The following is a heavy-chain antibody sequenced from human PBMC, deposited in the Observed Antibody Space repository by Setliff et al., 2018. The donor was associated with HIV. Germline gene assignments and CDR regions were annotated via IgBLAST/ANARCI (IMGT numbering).Heavy chain of an antibody. Sequence: PGGSLRLSCAAPGFIFSGYTMVWVRQAPGKGLEWVSSISSSGNFIYYEDSVKGRFTMSRDNAKNSLYLQMDSLRVEDTGFYYCARDPYWLEGYFDYWGPGTLVTVSS. J-gene: IGHJ4*02. V-gene: IGHV3-21*01. CDR1: GFIFSGYT. CDR3: ARDPYWLEGYFDY. D-gene: IGHD6-19*01. CDR2: ISSSGNFI.